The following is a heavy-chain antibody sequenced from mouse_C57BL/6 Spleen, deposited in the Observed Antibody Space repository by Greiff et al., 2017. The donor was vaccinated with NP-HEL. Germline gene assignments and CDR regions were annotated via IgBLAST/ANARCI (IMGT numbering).Heavy chain of an antibody. J-gene: IGHJ4*01. CDR1: GYAFSSSW. V-gene: IGHV1-82*01. D-gene: IGHD1-1*01. CDR3: ARSDYYGSSHYAMDY. CDR2: IYPGDGDT. Sequence: VKLMESGPELVKPGASVKISCKASGYAFSSSWMNWVKQRPGKGLEWIGRIYPGDGDTNYNGKFKGKATLTADKSSSTAYMQLSSLTSEDSAVYFCARSDYYGSSHYAMDYWGQGTSVTVSS.